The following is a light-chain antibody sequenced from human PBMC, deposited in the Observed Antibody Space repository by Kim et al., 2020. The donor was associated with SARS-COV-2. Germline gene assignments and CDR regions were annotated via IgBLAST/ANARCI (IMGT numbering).Light chain of an antibody. CDR3: QQANSFPWT. CDR1: QAISTW. J-gene: IGKJ1*01. V-gene: IGKV1-12*01. Sequence: ASVGDRVAITCPASQAISTWVAWYQQKPEKAPELLIYSASSMQSGVPSRFSGSGSGTDFTLTISSLQPEDFATYYCQQANSFPWTFGQGTKVDIK. CDR2: SAS.